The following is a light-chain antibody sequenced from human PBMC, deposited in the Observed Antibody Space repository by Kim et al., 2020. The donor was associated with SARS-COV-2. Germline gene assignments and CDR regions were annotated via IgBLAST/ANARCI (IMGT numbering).Light chain of an antibody. J-gene: IGKJ4*01. CDR1: QSINNW. V-gene: IGKV1-5*03. CDR2: MAS. CDR3: QQDNSYPLT. Sequence: ASVGDRVTITCRASQSINNWLAWYQQKPGKAPKLLIYMASTLESGVLSRFSGSGSGTEFTLTISSLQPDDFATYYCQQDNSYPLTFGGGTKVDIK.